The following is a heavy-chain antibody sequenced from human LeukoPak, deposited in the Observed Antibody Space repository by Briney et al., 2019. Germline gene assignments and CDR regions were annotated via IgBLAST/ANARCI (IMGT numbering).Heavy chain of an antibody. CDR3: AGVRGTFETD. D-gene: IGHD2/OR15-2a*01. V-gene: IGHV4-59*01. CDR1: DASICTYY. CDR2: LYYSGST. J-gene: IGHJ1*01. Sequence: SETLSLTCTVSDASICTYYWSWIRQPPGKGLEWIGYLYYSGSTTYSPSLKSRVTMSVDTSKRQFSLKLNSVTAADTATYYCAGVRGTFETDWGQGTLVTVSS.